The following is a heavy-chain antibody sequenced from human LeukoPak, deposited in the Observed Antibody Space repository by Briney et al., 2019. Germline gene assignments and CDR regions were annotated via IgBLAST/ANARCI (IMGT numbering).Heavy chain of an antibody. CDR2: IWYDGSNK. CDR1: GFSFSSDW. CDR3: AREATGFDY. V-gene: IGHV3-33*08. Sequence: GGSLTLSCAGSGFSFSSDWLHWVRQVPGKGLEWVAVIWYDGSNKYYADSVKGRFTISRDNSKNTLYLQMNSLRAEDTAVYYCAREATGFDYWGQGTVVTVSS. J-gene: IGHJ4*02. D-gene: IGHD1-26*01.